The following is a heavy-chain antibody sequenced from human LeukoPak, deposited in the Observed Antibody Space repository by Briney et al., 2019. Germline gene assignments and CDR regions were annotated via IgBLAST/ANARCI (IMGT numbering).Heavy chain of an antibody. D-gene: IGHD6-13*01. CDR3: ARKRIAAAGTGNWFGP. CDR2: INPSSGTT. Sequence: ASVKVSCKASGYTFASYYMHWVRQAPGQGLEWMGIINPSSGTTTYAQNFQGRVTMTRVTSTSTVYMELSGLRSEDTAVYYCARKRIAAAGTGNWFGPWGQGTLVTVSS. V-gene: IGHV1-46*01. J-gene: IGHJ5*02. CDR1: GYTFASYY.